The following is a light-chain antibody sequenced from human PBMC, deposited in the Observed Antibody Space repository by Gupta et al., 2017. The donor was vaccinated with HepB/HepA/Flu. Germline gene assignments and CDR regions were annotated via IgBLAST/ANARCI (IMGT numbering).Light chain of an antibody. V-gene: IGKV1D-16*01. Sequence: DIQMTQSPSSLSASVGDRVTITCRASQGINIWLAWSQQKPEKAPKSLIYAASSLQRGVPSRFSGSGSETNFTLPISSLQPDEISAYYCHHFNSYPFTFGPGTKVDIK. CDR2: AAS. CDR1: QGINIW. J-gene: IGKJ3*01. CDR3: HHFNSYPFT.